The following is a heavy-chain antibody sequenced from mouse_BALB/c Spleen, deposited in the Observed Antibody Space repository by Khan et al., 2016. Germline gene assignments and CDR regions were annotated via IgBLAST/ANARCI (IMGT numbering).Heavy chain of an antibody. CDR3: ARRAFGNYGAWFVY. V-gene: IGHV4-1*02. J-gene: IGHJ3*01. CDR1: GFDFSRYW. D-gene: IGHD1-2*01. Sequence: EVKLLESGGGLVQPGGSLKLSCAASGFDFSRYWMSWVRQATGKGLEWIGEINPDSSTINYTPSLKDKFIISRDNAKNTLYLQRSRVRSEDTALYYCARRAFGNYGAWFVYWGQGTLVTVSA. CDR2: INPDSSTI.